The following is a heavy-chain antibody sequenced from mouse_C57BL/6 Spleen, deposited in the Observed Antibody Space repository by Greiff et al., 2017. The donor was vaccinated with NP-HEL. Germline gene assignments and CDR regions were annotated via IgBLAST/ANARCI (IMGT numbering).Heavy chain of an antibody. D-gene: IGHD2-4*01. CDR3: TTYDYERMYAMDD. Sequence: VHVKQSGAELVRPGASVKLSCTASGFNIKDDYMHWVKQRPEQGLEWIGWIDPENGDTEYASKFQGKATITADTSSNTAYLQLSSLTSEDTAVYYCTTYDYERMYAMDDWGQGTSVTVSS. J-gene: IGHJ4*01. CDR1: GFNIKDDY. CDR2: IDPENGDT. V-gene: IGHV14-4*01.